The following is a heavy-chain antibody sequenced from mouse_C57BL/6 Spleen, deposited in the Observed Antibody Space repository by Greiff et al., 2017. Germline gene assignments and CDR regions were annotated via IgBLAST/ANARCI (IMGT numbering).Heavy chain of an antibody. V-gene: IGHV3-6*01. CDR1: GYSITSGYY. J-gene: IGHJ4*01. D-gene: IGHD1-1*01. CDR3: ARATVVGGDYAMDY. CDR2: ISYDGTN. Sequence: VQLKESGPGLVKPSQSLSLTCSVTGYSITSGYYWNWIRQFPGNKLEWMGYISYDGTNNYNPSLKNRISITRDTSKNQFFLKLNSVTTEDTATYYCARATVVGGDYAMDYWGQGTSVTVSS.